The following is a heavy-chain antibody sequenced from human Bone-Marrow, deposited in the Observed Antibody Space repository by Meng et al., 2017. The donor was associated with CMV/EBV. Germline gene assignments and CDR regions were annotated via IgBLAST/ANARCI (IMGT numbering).Heavy chain of an antibody. CDR3: VGICSRTSGYTRIRTVTLYGMDV. D-gene: IGHD2-2*02. CDR2: IIPILGIA. J-gene: IGHJ6*02. Sequence: SVKVSCKASGGTFSICAISWVRQAPGQGLEWMGGIIPILGIANYAQKSQGRVTITADKSTSTAYMELSSLSSEDTAVDYCVGICSRTSGYTRIRTVTLYGMDVWGQGTTVTVSS. V-gene: IGHV1-69*10. CDR1: GGTFSICA.